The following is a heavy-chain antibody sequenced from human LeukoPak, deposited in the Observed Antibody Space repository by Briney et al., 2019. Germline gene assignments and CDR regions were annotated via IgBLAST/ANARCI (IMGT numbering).Heavy chain of an antibody. CDR1: GFTFSSYG. V-gene: IGHV3-30*02. J-gene: IGHJ4*02. D-gene: IGHD6-6*01. CDR2: IRYDGSNK. Sequence: PGGSLRLSCAASGFTFSSYGMHWVRQAPGKGLEWVAFIRYDGSNKYYADSVKGRFTISRDNSKNTLYLQMNSLRAEDTAVYYCAKSYEGYSSSSCLDYWGQGTLVTVSS. CDR3: AKSYEGYSSSSCLDY.